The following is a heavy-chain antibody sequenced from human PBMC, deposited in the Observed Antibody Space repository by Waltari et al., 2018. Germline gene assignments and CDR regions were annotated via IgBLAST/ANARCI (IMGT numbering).Heavy chain of an antibody. D-gene: IGHD3-22*01. V-gene: IGHV1-69-2*01. CDR2: VDPEDGET. J-gene: IGHJ3*01. CDR1: GYRFTDYY. Sequence: EVQLLQSGTELKKPGSTVKISCQVSGYRFTDYYIHWVQQAPGKWHKWMGFVDPEDGETIYAEMFQGRVTITTDTSTETSFMELSSLTSDDTAVYYCVTALGDRSSASRPFDVWGLGTLLTVSS. CDR3: VTALGDRSSASRPFDV.